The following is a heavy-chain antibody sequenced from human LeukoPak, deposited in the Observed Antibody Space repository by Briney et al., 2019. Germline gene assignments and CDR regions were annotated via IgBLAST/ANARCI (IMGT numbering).Heavy chain of an antibody. CDR2: ISSDGHVE. D-gene: IGHD3-9*01. Sequence: GGSLRLSCAASGFNFASYEMNWVRQTPGKGLEWVSHISSDGHVETYVDSVRGRFTTSRDNAKDLLFLQMNGLRAEDTAVYYCARDTLNGPFVISLDYWGQGALVTVSS. CDR3: ARDTLNGPFVISLDY. J-gene: IGHJ4*02. V-gene: IGHV3-48*03. CDR1: GFNFASYE.